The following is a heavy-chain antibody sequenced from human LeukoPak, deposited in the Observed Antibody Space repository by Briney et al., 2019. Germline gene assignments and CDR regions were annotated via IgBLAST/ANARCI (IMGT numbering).Heavy chain of an antibody. D-gene: IGHD6-13*01. CDR1: GASISSGGYY. J-gene: IGHJ4*02. CDR2: ISYSGST. V-gene: IGHV4-31*03. CDR3: ARERAAAVDY. Sequence: SETLSLTCTVSGASISSGGYYWYWIRQHPGKGLEWIGYISYSGSTYYNPSLKSRVTISVDTSKNQFSLKLSSVTAAGTAVYYCARERAAAVDYWGQGTLVTVSS.